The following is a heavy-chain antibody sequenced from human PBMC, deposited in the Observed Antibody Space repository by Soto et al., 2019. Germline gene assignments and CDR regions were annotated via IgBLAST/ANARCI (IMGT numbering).Heavy chain of an antibody. CDR1: GYTFTSYG. CDR2: ISAYNGNT. Sequence: ASVKVSCKASGYTFTSYGISRVRQAPGQGLEWMGWISAYNGNTNYAQKLQGRVTITTDTSTSTAYMELRSLRSDDTAVYYCARARIVYCSGGSCYGDYFDYWGQGTLVTVSS. D-gene: IGHD2-15*01. V-gene: IGHV1-18*01. CDR3: ARARIVYCSGGSCYGDYFDY. J-gene: IGHJ4*02.